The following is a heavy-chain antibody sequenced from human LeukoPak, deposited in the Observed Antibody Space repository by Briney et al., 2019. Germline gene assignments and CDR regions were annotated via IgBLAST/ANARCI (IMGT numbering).Heavy chain of an antibody. CDR3: ASGSIVGVLWG. CDR2: IYYSGST. V-gene: IGHV4-59*01. J-gene: IGHJ4*02. CDR1: GDSISSFY. Sequence: SETLSLTCTVSGDSISSFYWTWIRQPPGKGLEWIGYIYYSGSTNYNPSLKSRVTMSVDTSKNQFSLKLSSVTAADTAVYYCASGSIVGVLWGWGQGTLVTVSS. D-gene: IGHD1-26*01.